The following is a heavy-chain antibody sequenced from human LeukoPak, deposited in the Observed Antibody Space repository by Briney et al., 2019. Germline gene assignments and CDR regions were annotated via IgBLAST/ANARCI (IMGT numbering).Heavy chain of an antibody. J-gene: IGHJ5*02. D-gene: IGHD3-10*01. CDR2: IYYSGST. Sequence: SETLSLTCTVSGGSISSSSYYWGWIRQPPGKGLEWIGSIYYSGSTYYNPSLKSRVTISVDTSKNQFSLKLSSVTAADTAVYYCARREVELLWFGERENWFDPWGQGTLVTVSS. CDR1: GGSISSSSYY. V-gene: IGHV4-39*01. CDR3: ARREVELLWFGERENWFDP.